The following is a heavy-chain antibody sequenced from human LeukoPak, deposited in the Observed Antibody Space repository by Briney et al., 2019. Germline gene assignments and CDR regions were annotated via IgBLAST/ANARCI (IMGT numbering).Heavy chain of an antibody. CDR2: IHGGGGT. D-gene: IGHD3-16*01. J-gene: IGHJ4*02. CDR1: GLTFSGYA. CDR3: ARGTAAPDY. V-gene: IGHV3-23*01. Sequence: PGGSLRLSCAASGLTFSGYAMTWVRQAPGKGLQWVSTIHGGGGTYYADSVKGRFTISRDNSENTLYLQMNGLRDEDTAVYFCARGTAAPDYWGQGTLVTVSS.